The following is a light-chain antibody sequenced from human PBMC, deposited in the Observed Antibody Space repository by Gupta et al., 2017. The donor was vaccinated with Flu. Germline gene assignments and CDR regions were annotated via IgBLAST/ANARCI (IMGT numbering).Light chain of an antibody. CDR2: GAS. V-gene: IGKV3-20*01. Sequence: DIVLTQSTGTLSLSPGERATLSCRASQSVSRNYLAWYQQKPGQAPRLLIYGASSRAIDIPDRFSGSGSGTDFTLTISRLEPEDFAVYYCQQYGSSLYTFGQGTKLEIK. CDR1: QSVSRNY. CDR3: QQYGSSLYT. J-gene: IGKJ2*01.